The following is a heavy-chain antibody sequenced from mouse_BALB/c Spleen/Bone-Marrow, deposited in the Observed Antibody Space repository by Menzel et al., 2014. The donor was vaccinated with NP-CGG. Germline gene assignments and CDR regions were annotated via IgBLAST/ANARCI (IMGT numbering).Heavy chain of an antibody. V-gene: IGHV1-80*01. Sequence: VQLQESGAELVRPGSSVKISCKSSGYSFSNYWKNWMKQRPGQGLEWIGQIYPGDGDTNYNGKFKGKATLTADKSSSTAYMQLSSLTSEDSAVYFCASRGDYSYAMDYWGQGTSVTVSS. CDR2: IYPGDGDT. J-gene: IGHJ4*01. CDR3: ASRGDYSYAMDY. CDR1: GYSFSNYW. D-gene: IGHD1-1*01.